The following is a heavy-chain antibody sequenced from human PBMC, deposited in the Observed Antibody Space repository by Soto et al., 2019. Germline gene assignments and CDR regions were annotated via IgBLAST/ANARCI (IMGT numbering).Heavy chain of an antibody. CDR1: GFTFSSYG. CDR3: AKVWYDYIWGSYPEGNAFDI. V-gene: IGHV3-30*18. J-gene: IGHJ3*02. Sequence: PGGSLRLSCAASGFTFSSYGMHWVRQAPGKGLEWVAVISYDGSNKYYADSVKGRFTISRDNSKNTLYLQMNSLRAEDTAVYYCAKVWYDYIWGSYPEGNAFDIWGQGTMVTVSS. D-gene: IGHD3-16*02. CDR2: ISYDGSNK.